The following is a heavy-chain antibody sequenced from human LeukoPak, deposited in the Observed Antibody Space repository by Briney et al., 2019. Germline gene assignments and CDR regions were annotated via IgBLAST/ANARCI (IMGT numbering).Heavy chain of an antibody. CDR1: GLTFSNYA. D-gene: IGHD4-17*01. V-gene: IGHV3-23*01. Sequence: PGGSLRLSCAASGLTFSNYAMSWVRQAPGKGLEWVSAISGYGGSTYYADSVKGRFTISRDNSKNTLDLQMNSLRAEDTAVYYCAKASRDYGDYDRWGQGTLVTVSS. CDR2: ISGYGGST. CDR3: AKASRDYGDYDR. J-gene: IGHJ4*02.